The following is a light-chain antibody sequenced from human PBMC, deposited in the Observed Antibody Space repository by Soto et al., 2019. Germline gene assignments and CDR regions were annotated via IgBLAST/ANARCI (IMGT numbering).Light chain of an antibody. CDR1: SSDGGSYNL. J-gene: IGLJ1*01. Sequence: SVLTQPASVSGSPGQSITISCTGTSSDGGSYNLVSWYQQHPGKAPKLMIYEGSKRPSGVSNRFSGSKSGNTASLTISGLQAEDEADYYCCSYAGSSTFVYVFGTGTKVTVL. CDR2: EGS. V-gene: IGLV2-23*03. CDR3: CSYAGSSTFVYV.